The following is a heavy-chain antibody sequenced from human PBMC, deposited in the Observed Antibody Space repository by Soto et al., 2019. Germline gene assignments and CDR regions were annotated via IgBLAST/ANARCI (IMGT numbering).Heavy chain of an antibody. CDR1: GYSVSSSSVA. Sequence: SHTLSLTCVISGYSVSSSSVALNWVRQSPSRGLEWLGRTYYMSRWYSDFAVSVRGRIVINADTSKNQFSLQLNSVTPEDTAVYFCARSEEDSDYYYYGLDVWGQGTTVTVSS. CDR2: TYYMSRWYS. J-gene: IGHJ6*02. CDR3: ARSEEDSDYYYYGLDV. V-gene: IGHV6-1*01. D-gene: IGHD2-15*01.